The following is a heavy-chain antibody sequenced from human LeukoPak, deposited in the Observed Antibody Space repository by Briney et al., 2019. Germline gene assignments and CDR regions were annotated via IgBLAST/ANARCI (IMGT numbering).Heavy chain of an antibody. Sequence: GGSLRLSCAASGFTFSSYGMHWVRQAPGKGLEWVAFIRYDGSEKYYVDSVKGRFTISRDNAKNSLYLQMNSLRAEDTAVYYCARGDYDYVWGSYRPFDYWGQGTLVTVSS. V-gene: IGHV3-30*02. CDR2: IRYDGSEK. D-gene: IGHD3-16*02. CDR1: GFTFSSYG. CDR3: ARGDYDYVWGSYRPFDY. J-gene: IGHJ4*02.